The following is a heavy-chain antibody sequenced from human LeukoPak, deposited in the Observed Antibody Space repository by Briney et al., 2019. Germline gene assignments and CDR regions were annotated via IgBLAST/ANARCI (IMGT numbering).Heavy chain of an antibody. Sequence: ASVKVSCKASGYTFTGYHIHWVRQAPGQGLEWMGRINPYSGDTNYAQKFQGRVTMTRDTSISTAYMELSRLRSDDTAVYYCARDLSRDIVVVPAAIVAFDIWGQGTMVTVSS. D-gene: IGHD2-2*01. CDR1: GYTFTGYH. J-gene: IGHJ3*02. CDR3: ARDLSRDIVVVPAAIVAFDI. V-gene: IGHV1-2*06. CDR2: INPYSGDT.